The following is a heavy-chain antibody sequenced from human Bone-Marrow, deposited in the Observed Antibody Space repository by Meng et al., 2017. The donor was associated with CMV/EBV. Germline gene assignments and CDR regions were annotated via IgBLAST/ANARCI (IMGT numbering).Heavy chain of an antibody. CDR3: ARGFGSSSAY. J-gene: IGHJ4*02. CDR1: GGTFSSYA. Sequence: SVKVSCKASGGTFSSYAISWVRQAPGQGLEWMGGIIPIFGTANYAQKFQGRVTMTRNTSISTAYMELSSLRSEDTAVYYCARGFGSSSAYWGQGTLVTFSS. CDR2: IIPIFGTA. V-gene: IGHV1-69*05. D-gene: IGHD3-10*01.